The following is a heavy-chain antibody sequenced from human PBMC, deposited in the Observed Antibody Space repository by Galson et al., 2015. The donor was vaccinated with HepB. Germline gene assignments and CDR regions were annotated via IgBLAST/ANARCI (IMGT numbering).Heavy chain of an antibody. J-gene: IGHJ4*02. Sequence: SLRLSCAASGFTFDDFGMSWVRQVPGKGLEWVSDINWTGGTTVYADSVKGRFTISRDNVKNSLYFQMNSLRAEDTALYYCARERSSGYYRYFDYWGQGTLVTVSS. CDR3: ARERSSGYYRYFDY. CDR1: GFTFDDFG. V-gene: IGHV3-20*04. CDR2: INWTGGTT. D-gene: IGHD3-22*01.